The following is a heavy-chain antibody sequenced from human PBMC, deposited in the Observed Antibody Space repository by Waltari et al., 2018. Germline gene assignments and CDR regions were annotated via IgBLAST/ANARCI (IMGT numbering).Heavy chain of an antibody. CDR2: IYPGDSDT. J-gene: IGHJ4*02. CDR1: SVSFPTHW. CDR3: ARTSYDTSGYYYFDY. V-gene: IGHV5-51*01. Sequence: EVQLVQSGAEVKNPGESLKISCKGPSVSFPTHWIHWGRPMPGKGLEWMGIIYPGDSDTRYSPSFQGQVTISVDKYITTAYLQWSSLRASDTAIYYCARTSYDTSGYYYFDYWGQGTLVTVSS. D-gene: IGHD5-12*01.